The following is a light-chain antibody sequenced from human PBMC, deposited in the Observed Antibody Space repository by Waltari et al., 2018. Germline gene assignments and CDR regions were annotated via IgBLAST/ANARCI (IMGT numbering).Light chain of an antibody. CDR1: SSDAGGYNY. CDR2: DVS. Sequence: QSALTQPRSVSGSPGQSVTISCTGTSSDAGGYNYVSWYQQHPGKAPKLMIYDVSKRPSGVPDRFSGSKSGNTASLTISGLQAEAEADYYCCSYAGSYTLVFGGGTKLTVL. V-gene: IGLV2-11*01. CDR3: CSYAGSYTLV. J-gene: IGLJ3*02.